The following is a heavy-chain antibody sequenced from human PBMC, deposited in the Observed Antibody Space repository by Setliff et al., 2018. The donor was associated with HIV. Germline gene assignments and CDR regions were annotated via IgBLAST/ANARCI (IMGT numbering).Heavy chain of an antibody. CDR1: GGSISNYY. CDR2: IYYSGTT. Sequence: PSETLSLTCTVSGGSISNYYWSWIRQPPGKGLEWIGYIYYSGTTSYNPSLKSRLTMSVDTSKNQFSLNLNSTTAADTAVYYCARATYLLHFFEWSPHSSLYYYYMDAWGKGTTVTVSS. D-gene: IGHD3-3*01. V-gene: IGHV4-59*12. CDR3: ARATYLLHFFEWSPHSSLYYYYMDA. J-gene: IGHJ6*03.